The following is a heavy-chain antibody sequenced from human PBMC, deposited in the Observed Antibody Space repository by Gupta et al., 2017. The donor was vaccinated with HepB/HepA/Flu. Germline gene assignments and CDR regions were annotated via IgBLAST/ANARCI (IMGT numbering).Heavy chain of an antibody. Sequence: QVQLVQSGSEVKRPGASVRVSCKASGDTFTVYYVHWVRQAPGQGLEAMGWIDPNGGGTKYAVKFQGRVSMTIDTSIKTAYMDLNRLTSDDTAVYFCATRNDDPVSDAFGIWGQGTTVTVST. V-gene: IGHV1-2*02. J-gene: IGHJ3*02. CDR1: GDTFTVYY. D-gene: IGHD1-1*01. CDR3: ATRNDDPVSDAFGI. CDR2: IDPNGGGT.